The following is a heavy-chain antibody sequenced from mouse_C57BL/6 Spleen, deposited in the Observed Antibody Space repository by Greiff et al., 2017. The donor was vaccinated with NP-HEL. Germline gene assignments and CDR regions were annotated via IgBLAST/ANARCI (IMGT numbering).Heavy chain of an antibody. D-gene: IGHD1-1*01. V-gene: IGHV1-15*01. CDR2: IDPETGGT. Sequence: VKLMESGAELVRPGASVTLSCKASGYTFTDYEMHWVKQTPVHGLEWIGAIDPETGGTAYNQKFKGKAILTADKSSSTAYMELRSLTSEDSAVYYAVVDWFAYWGQGTLVTVSA. CDR3: VVDWFAY. CDR1: GYTFTDYE. J-gene: IGHJ3*01.